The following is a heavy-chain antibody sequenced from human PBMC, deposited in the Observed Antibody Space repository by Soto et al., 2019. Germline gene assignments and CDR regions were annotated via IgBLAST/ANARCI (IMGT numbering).Heavy chain of an antibody. V-gene: IGHV1-69*01. Sequence: QVQLVQSGAEVKKPGSSVKVSCKASGGTFSSYAISWVRQAPGQGLEWMGGIIPIFGTANYAQKFQGRVTIPPDDPTGTAYMGLCSVRGEDTAVYYWARGGGNERLVAGGGGYYYYGMDVWGQGTTVTVSS. CDR3: ARGGGNERLVAGGGGYYYYGMDV. D-gene: IGHD6-13*01. CDR2: IIPIFGTA. J-gene: IGHJ6*02. CDR1: GGTFSSYA.